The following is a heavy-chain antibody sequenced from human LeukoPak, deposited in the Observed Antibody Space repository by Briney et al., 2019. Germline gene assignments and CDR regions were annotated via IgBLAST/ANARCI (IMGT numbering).Heavy chain of an antibody. V-gene: IGHV3-23*01. CDR3: AKQMSTVTFTPFDY. Sequence: GGSLRLSCAASGFTLRSHAMSWVRQAPGKGLEWVSAISGSGGSTDYVDSVKGRLTISRDNSKNTLYLQMNGLRADDTAVYYCAKQMSTVTFTPFDYWGQGTLVTVSS. J-gene: IGHJ4*02. D-gene: IGHD3-16*01. CDR1: GFTLRSHA. CDR2: ISGSGGST.